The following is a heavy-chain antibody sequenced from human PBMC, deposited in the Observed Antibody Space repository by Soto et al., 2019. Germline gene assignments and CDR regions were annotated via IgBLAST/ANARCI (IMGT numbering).Heavy chain of an antibody. CDR1: KFSFSAYA. Sequence: EVQLLESGGGVVQPGGSLRLSCGASKFSFSAYAMSWVRQARGKGLEWVSGISGSGANTYYADSVNGRFTVSRDNSKNMLYVQMNSLRADDTAVYYCAKPLRVAGLTYAFDLWVLGTVVTVSS. D-gene: IGHD6-19*01. CDR2: ISGSGANT. CDR3: AKPLRVAGLTYAFDL. J-gene: IGHJ3*01. V-gene: IGHV3-23*01.